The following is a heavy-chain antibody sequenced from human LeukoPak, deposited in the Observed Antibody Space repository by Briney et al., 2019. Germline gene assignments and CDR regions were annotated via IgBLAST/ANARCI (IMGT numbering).Heavy chain of an antibody. Sequence: GGSLRLSCAASGFTFSSYSMNWVRQAPGKGLEWVSSISSSSSYIYYADSVKGRFTISRDNAKNSLYLQINSLRAEDTAVHYCARDGFIITFGGVIVNFFYYWGQGTLVTGSS. V-gene: IGHV3-21*01. CDR3: ARDGFIITFGGVIVNFFYY. CDR2: ISSSSSYI. D-gene: IGHD3-16*02. CDR1: GFTFSSYS. J-gene: IGHJ4*02.